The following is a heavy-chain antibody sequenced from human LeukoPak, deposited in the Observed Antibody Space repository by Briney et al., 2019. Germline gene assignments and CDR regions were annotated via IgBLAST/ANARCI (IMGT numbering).Heavy chain of an antibody. CDR2: ISAYNGNT. D-gene: IGHD6-6*01. J-gene: IGHJ5*02. CDR1: GYTFTSYG. Sequence: ASVKVSCKASGYTFTSYGISWVRQAPGQGLEWMGWISAYNGNTNYAQKLQGRVTMTTDTSTSTAYMELRSLRSDDTAVYYCARETSIAARPAYNWFDPWGQGTLVTVSS. V-gene: IGHV1-18*01. CDR3: ARETSIAARPAYNWFDP.